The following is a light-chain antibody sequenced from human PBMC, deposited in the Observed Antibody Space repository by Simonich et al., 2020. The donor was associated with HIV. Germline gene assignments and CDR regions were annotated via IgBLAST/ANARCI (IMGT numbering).Light chain of an antibody. V-gene: IGKV1-NL1*01. CDR1: PAISNS. Sequence: DIQMTQSPSSLSSSVGDRVTITCRASPAISNSLAWYQQKPGKAPKLLLYAASRLESGVPSRFSGSGSGTDYTLTISSLQPEDFATYYCQQYYSTPPTFGQGTKVEIK. J-gene: IGKJ1*01. CDR2: AAS. CDR3: QQYYSTPPT.